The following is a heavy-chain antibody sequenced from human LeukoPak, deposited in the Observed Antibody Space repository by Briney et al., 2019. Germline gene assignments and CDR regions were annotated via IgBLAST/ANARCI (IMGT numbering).Heavy chain of an antibody. J-gene: IGHJ5*02. CDR1: GESMTPYY. Sequence: PSETLSLTCSVSGESMTPYYWTWIRQSAGKGLEWLGRVFHTGQHNYNPSLKSRLSMSLDASRNLVSLTLTSVTAADKAIYYCARVSGYCSGGRCYGGQWFDPWGQGTLVIVSS. CDR2: VFHTGQH. CDR3: ARVSGYCSGGRCYGGQWFDP. V-gene: IGHV4-4*07. D-gene: IGHD2-15*01.